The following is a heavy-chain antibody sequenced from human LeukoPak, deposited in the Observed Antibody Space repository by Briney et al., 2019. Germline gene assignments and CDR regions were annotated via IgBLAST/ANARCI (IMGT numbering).Heavy chain of an antibody. CDR3: ASNYYGSGSYYNFDY. Sequence: ASVKVSCKASGYTFTSYGISWVRQAPGQGLEWMGRIIPILGIANYAQKFQGRVTITADKSTSTAYMELSSLRSEDTAVYYCASNYYGSGSYYNFDYWGQGTLVTVSS. V-gene: IGHV1-69*04. D-gene: IGHD3-10*01. CDR1: GYTFTSYG. J-gene: IGHJ4*02. CDR2: IIPILGIA.